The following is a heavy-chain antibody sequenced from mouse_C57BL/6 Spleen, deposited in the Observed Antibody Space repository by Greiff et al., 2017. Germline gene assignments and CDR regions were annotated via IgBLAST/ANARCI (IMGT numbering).Heavy chain of an antibody. J-gene: IGHJ4*01. CDR1: GYTFTSYW. CDR3: ARDDGYFHAMDY. D-gene: IGHD2-3*01. CDR2: IDPSDSYT. V-gene: IGHV1-50*01. Sequence: QVQLQQPGAELVKPGASVKLSCKASGYTFTSYWMQWVKQRPGQGLEWIGEIDPSDSYTNYNQKFKGKATLTVDTSSSTAYMQRSSLTSEDSAVYYCARDDGYFHAMDYWGQGTSVTVSS.